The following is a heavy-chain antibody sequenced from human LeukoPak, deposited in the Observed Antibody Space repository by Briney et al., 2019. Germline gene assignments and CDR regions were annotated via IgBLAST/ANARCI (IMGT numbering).Heavy chain of an antibody. V-gene: IGHV4-59*01. D-gene: IGHD3-22*01. J-gene: IGHJ4*02. Sequence: SETLSLTCTVSGGSINNYYWSWIRQPPGKGLEWIGYIYYSGSANYNPSLKSRVTISVDTSKNQFSLKMSSLTAADTAVYYCARHRGSGYPYFDYWGQGTLVTVSS. CDR1: GGSINNYY. CDR2: IYYSGSA. CDR3: ARHRGSGYPYFDY.